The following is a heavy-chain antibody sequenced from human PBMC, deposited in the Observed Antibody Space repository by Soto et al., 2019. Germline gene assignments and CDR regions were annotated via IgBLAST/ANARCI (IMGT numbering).Heavy chain of an antibody. Sequence: EVQLLESGGGLVQPGGSLRLSCAASGFTFSSYAMSWVRQAPGKGLEWVSAISGSGGSTYYADSVKGRFTISRDNSKNTLYLQMNSLRAEDTAVYYCAKCYPFGVVRCVGMDVWGQGTTVTVSS. D-gene: IGHD3-3*01. CDR1: GFTFSSYA. J-gene: IGHJ6*02. CDR3: AKCYPFGVVRCVGMDV. CDR2: ISGSGGST. V-gene: IGHV3-23*01.